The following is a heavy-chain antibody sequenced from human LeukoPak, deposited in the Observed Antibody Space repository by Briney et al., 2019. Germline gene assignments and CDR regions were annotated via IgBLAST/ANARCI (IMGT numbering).Heavy chain of an antibody. CDR1: GYSFTSYW. J-gene: IGHJ4*02. CDR2: IYPGDSDT. D-gene: IGHD3-22*01. V-gene: IGHV5-51*01. CDR3: ARSYDSSGLNPFDY. Sequence: GESLKISCKGSGYSFTSYWIGWVRQMPGKGLEWMGIIYPGDSDTRYSPSFQGRVTISADKSTAYLQWSNLKASDTAMYYCARSYDSSGLNPFDYWGQGTLVTVSS.